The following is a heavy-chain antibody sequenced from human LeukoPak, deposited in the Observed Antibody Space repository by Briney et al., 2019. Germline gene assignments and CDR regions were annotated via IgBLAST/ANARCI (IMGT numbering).Heavy chain of an antibody. CDR3: ARSTWVGIGTAYYYYMDV. D-gene: IGHD1-14*01. J-gene: IGHJ6*03. V-gene: IGHV4-31*02. Sequence: SETLSLTWTVSGGSISSGGYYWSWIRQHPGKGLEWIGYIYYSGSTYYNPSLKSRVTISVDTSKNQFSLKLSSVTAADTAVYYCARSTWVGIGTAYYYYMDVWGKGTTVTVSS. CDR1: GGSISSGGYY. CDR2: IYYSGST.